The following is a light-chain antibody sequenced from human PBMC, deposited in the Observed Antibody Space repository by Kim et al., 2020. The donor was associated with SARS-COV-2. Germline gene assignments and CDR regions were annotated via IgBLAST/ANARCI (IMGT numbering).Light chain of an antibody. V-gene: IGLV2-14*03. CDR3: ASYTTYSTWV. Sequence: QSALTQPASVSGSPGQSITISCTGTSRDIGGYNYVSWYQQHPGKAPKLIIYDITTRPSGVSNRFSGSKSGNTASLTISGLQAEDEADYYCASYTTYSTWVFGEGTQVTVL. J-gene: IGLJ3*02. CDR1: SRDIGGYNY. CDR2: DIT.